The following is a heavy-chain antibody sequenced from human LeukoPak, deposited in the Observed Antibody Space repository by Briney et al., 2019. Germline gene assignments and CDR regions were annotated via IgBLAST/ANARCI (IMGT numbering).Heavy chain of an antibody. J-gene: IGHJ6*03. CDR3: ARGVGRYYYYYMDV. Sequence: SETLSLTCTVSGGSISSSSYYWGWIRQPPGKGLEWIGSIYYSGSTYYNPSLKSRVTISVDTSKNQFSLKLSSVTAADTAVCYCARGVGRYYYYYMDVWGKGTTVTVSS. CDR2: IYYSGST. D-gene: IGHD1-26*01. CDR1: GGSISSSSYY. V-gene: IGHV4-39*07.